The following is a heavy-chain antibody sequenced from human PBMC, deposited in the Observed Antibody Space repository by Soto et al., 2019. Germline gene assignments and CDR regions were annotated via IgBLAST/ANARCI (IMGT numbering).Heavy chain of an antibody. CDR2: FHSSGAT. J-gene: IGHJ4*01. CDR1: GGSISSADYY. CDR3: ASIWFGDFDY. Sequence: QVQLQESGPGLVKPSQTLSLTCTVSGGSISSADYYWSWIRQPPGKGLEWIGYFHSSGATYKDPSLKRRVPISGDTSKNQISLNLDSVTAADTAVYYCASIWFGDFDYWGHGTLVTVSS. D-gene: IGHD3-10*01. V-gene: IGHV4-30-4*01.